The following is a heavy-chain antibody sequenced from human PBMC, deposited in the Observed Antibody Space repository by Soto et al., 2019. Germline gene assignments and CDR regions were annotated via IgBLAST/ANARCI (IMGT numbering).Heavy chain of an antibody. V-gene: IGHV4-34*01. CDR1: GGSFSGYY. J-gene: IGHJ5*02. CDR3: ARVGSSSWYGGYDWFDP. Sequence: SETLSLTCAVYGGSFSGYYWSWIRQPPGKGLEWIGEINHSGSTNYNPSLKSRVTISVDTSKNQFSLKLSSVTAADTAVYYCARVGSSSWYGGYDWFDPWGKGTLVTVSS. CDR2: INHSGST. D-gene: IGHD6-13*01.